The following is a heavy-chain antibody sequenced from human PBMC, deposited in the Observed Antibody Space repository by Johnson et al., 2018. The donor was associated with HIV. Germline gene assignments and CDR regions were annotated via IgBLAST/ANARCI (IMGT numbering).Heavy chain of an antibody. Sequence: MQLVESGGGLVKPGGSLRLSCAASGFTFSNAWMSWVRQAPGKGLEWVGHIKSRTDGGTTDYAAPVKGRFTISRDDSKNTLYLQMNSLKTEDTAVYYCTTAIVGALINAFDIWGQGTMVTVSS. V-gene: IGHV3-15*01. CDR2: IKSRTDGGTT. J-gene: IGHJ3*02. CDR3: TTAIVGALINAFDI. D-gene: IGHD1-26*01. CDR1: GFTFSNAW.